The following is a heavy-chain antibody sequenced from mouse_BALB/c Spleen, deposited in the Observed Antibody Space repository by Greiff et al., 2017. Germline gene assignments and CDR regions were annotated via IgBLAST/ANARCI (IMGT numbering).Heavy chain of an antibody. D-gene: IGHD2-4*01. J-gene: IGHJ3*01. CDR1: GFTFSSYT. Sequence: EVQVVESGGGLVQPGGSLKLSCAASGFTFSSYTMSWVRQTPEKRLEWVAYISNGGGSTYYPDTVKGRFTISRDNAKNTLYLQMSSLKSEDTAMYYCARQGDYDAWFAYWGQGTLVTVSA. V-gene: IGHV5-12-2*01. CDR2: ISNGGGST. CDR3: ARQGDYDAWFAY.